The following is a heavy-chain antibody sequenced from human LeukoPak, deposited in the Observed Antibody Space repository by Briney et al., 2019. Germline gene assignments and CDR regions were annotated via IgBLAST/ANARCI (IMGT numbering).Heavy chain of an antibody. V-gene: IGHV4-4*07. CDR2: IYGSGST. D-gene: IGHD3-10*01. CDR1: GASIRSY. Sequence: PSETLSLTCTVSGASIRSYWSWIRQPAGKGLEWFGRIYGSGSTDYNPSLKSRVTMSIDTSKNQFSLNLISVTAADTAVYYCARDSGTTGEVKFDPWGQGTLVTVSS. CDR3: ARDSGTTGEVKFDP. J-gene: IGHJ5*02.